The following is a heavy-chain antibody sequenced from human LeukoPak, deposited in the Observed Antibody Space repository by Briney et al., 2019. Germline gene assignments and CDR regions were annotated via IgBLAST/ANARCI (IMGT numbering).Heavy chain of an antibody. CDR1: GYTFTSYF. CDR3: AREDNGSFDY. D-gene: IGHD2-2*03. Sequence: GASVKVSRKASGYTFTSYFMHWVRQATGQGLEWMGWMNPNSGNTGYAQKFQGRVTMTRNTSISTAYMELSSLRSEDTAVYYCAREDNGSFDYWGQGTLVTVSS. CDR2: MNPNSGNT. J-gene: IGHJ4*02. V-gene: IGHV1-8*02.